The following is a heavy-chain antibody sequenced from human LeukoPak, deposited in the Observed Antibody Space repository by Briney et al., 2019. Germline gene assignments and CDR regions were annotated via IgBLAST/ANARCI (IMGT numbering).Heavy chain of an antibody. D-gene: IGHD3-22*01. CDR2: IYYSGST. CDR1: GGSISSYY. Sequence: SETLSLTCTVSGGSISSYYWSWIRQPPGKGLEWIGYIYYSGSTNYNPSLTSRVTISVDTSKNQFSLKLSSVTAADTAVYYCARIKYYYGSSGYAHWYFDLWGRGTLVTVSS. J-gene: IGHJ2*01. CDR3: ARIKYYYGSSGYAHWYFDL. V-gene: IGHV4-59*01.